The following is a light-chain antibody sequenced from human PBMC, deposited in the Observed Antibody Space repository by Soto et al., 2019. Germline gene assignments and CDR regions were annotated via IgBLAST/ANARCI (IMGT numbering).Light chain of an antibody. CDR1: RDISNS. CDR2: GAS. V-gene: IGKV1-12*01. J-gene: IGKJ1*01. CDR3: QQTSAFTRT. Sequence: DVPTTQSPSSGSASVGDRLNITGRASRDISNSLAWYPKTPGKDPKLLLRGASSLHRGVPSRFSGGGAGTEFNLTISRLQTEDFATYYCQQTSAFTRTFGQGTKVDTK.